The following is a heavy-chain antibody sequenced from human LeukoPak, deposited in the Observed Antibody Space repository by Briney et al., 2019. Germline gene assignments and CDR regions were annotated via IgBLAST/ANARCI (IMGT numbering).Heavy chain of an antibody. Sequence: SETLSLTCTVSGGSISSYYWSWIRQPPGKGLEWIGYIYYSGSTNYNPSLKSRVTISVDTSKNQFSLKLSPVTAADTAVYYCAGHHPRNTVDFWGQGTLVTVSS. CDR1: GGSISSYY. CDR2: IYYSGST. V-gene: IGHV4-59*01. J-gene: IGHJ4*02. D-gene: IGHD2/OR15-2a*01. CDR3: AGHHPRNTVDF.